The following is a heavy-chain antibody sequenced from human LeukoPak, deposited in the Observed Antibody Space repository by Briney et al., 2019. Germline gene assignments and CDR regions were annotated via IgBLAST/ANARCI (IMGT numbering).Heavy chain of an antibody. CDR2: ISGSGGST. CDR3: ARLSRDYYDSSGYYWYRFYFDY. D-gene: IGHD3-22*01. Sequence: GASLRLSCAASGFTFSSYAMSWVRQAPGKGLEGVSAISGSGGSTYYAGSVKGRFTISRDNSKNTLYLQMNSLRAEDTAVYYCARLSRDYYDSSGYYWYRFYFDYWGQGTLVTVSS. J-gene: IGHJ4*02. V-gene: IGHV3-23*01. CDR1: GFTFSSYA.